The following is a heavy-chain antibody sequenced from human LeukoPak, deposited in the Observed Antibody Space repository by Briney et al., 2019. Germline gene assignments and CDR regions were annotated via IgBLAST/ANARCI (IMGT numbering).Heavy chain of an antibody. CDR3: TTVLFYYDSSDYSFVSDY. CDR1: RFTFSDYY. D-gene: IGHD3-22*01. V-gene: IGHV3-11*04. J-gene: IGHJ4*02. Sequence: GGSLRLSCAASRFTFSDYYMSWIRQAPGKGLKWVSYISSSGSTIYYADSVKGRFTISRDNAKNSMYMHMNSLRAEDTAVYFCTTVLFYYDSSDYSFVSDYWGQGILVTVSS. CDR2: ISSSGSTI.